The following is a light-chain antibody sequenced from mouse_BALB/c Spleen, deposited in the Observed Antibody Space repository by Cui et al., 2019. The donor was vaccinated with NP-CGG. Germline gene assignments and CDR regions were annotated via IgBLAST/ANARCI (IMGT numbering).Light chain of an antibody. J-gene: IGLJ1*01. Sequence: QAVVTQESELTTSPGETVTLNCRSSTGAVTTSNYANWVQEKPDHLFTGLIGGTNNRVPGIPARFSGSLIGDKAALTITGAQTEDEAIYFCALWYSNHWVFGGGTKLTVL. CDR2: GTN. V-gene: IGLV1*01. CDR1: TGAVTTSNY. CDR3: ALWYSNHWV.